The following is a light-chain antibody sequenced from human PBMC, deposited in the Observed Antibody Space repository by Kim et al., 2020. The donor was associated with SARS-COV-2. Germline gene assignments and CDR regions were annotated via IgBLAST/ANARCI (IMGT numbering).Light chain of an antibody. J-gene: IGLJ3*02. CDR3: AAWDDSLSGPV. Sequence: LTQPPSASGTPGQRVTISCSGSSSNIGSNYVYWYQQLPGTAPKLLIYSNNQRPSGVPDRFSGSKSGTSASLAISGLRSEDEADYYCAAWDDSLSGPVFG. CDR1: SSNIGSNY. V-gene: IGLV1-47*02. CDR2: SNN.